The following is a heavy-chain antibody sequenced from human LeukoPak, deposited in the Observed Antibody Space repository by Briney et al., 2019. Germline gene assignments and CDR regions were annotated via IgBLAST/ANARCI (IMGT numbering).Heavy chain of an antibody. Sequence: GGSLRLSCAASGFTFSSYAMSWVRQAPGKGLEWVSAISGSGGSTYYADSVKGRFTISRDNSKNTLYLQMNSLRAEDTAVYYCAKSNSNYHYYYYGMDLWGQGTTVTVSS. V-gene: IGHV3-23*01. CDR3: AKSNSNYHYYYYGMDL. CDR1: GFTFSSYA. D-gene: IGHD4-4*01. CDR2: ISGSGGST. J-gene: IGHJ6*02.